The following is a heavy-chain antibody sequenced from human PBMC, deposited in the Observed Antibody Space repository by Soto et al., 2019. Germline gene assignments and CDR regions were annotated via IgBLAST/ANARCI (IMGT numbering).Heavy chain of an antibody. J-gene: IGHJ4*02. CDR2: IYYNGNT. Sequence: QVQLQESGPGLVKPSETLSLTCSVSGGSISNHYWSWIRQPPGKGLEWIGYIYYNGNTNYNPSLKSRVTMSVDTSRNQISLKLTTVTAADTAVYYCARDVIGHDNYETIGYYFDHWGPGTLVTVSS. V-gene: IGHV4-59*11. CDR1: GGSISNHY. CDR3: ARDVIGHDNYETIGYYFDH. D-gene: IGHD3-16*01.